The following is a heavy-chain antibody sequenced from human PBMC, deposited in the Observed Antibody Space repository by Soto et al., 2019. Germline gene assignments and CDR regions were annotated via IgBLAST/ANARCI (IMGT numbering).Heavy chain of an antibody. D-gene: IGHD4-17*01. V-gene: IGHV4-59*08. Sequence: SETLSLTCTVSGGSVSSYYWSWIRHSPGKGLEWIGYIYYSGSTKYKPSLKSRVTISVDTSKNQFSLKVTSATAADTAVYYCARDYGDLIKHFDYWGQGTLVTVSS. CDR3: ARDYGDLIKHFDY. J-gene: IGHJ4*02. CDR1: GGSVSSYY. CDR2: IYYSGST.